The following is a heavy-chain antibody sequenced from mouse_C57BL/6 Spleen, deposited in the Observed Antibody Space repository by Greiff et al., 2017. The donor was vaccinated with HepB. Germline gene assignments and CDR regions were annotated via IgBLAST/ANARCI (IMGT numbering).Heavy chain of an antibody. CDR1: GYTFTSYW. CDR3: AILITTVVAPDY. V-gene: IGHV1-55*01. Sequence: VQLQQPGAELVKPGASVKMSCKASGYTFTSYWITWVKKRPGQGLEWIGDIYPGSGSTNYNEKFKSKATLTVDTSSSTAYMQLSSLTSEDSAVYYCAILITTVVAPDYWGQGTTLTVSS. CDR2: IYPGSGST. J-gene: IGHJ2*01. D-gene: IGHD1-1*01.